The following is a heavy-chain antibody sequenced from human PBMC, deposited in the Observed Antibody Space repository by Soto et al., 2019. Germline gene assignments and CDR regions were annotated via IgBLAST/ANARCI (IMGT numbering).Heavy chain of an antibody. D-gene: IGHD2-15*01. CDR2: IYPGDSDA. Sequence: PRESLKISCKGSGYTFSSYWIGWVRQVPGKGLEWMGIIYPGDSDARYSPSFQGQVTISADKSLTTAYMQWNSLRASDSGIYYCARVGCSGGNCYPSGALHDWGQGTQLTVSS. J-gene: IGHJ4*02. CDR3: ARVGCSGGNCYPSGALHD. CDR1: GYTFSSYW. V-gene: IGHV5-51*01.